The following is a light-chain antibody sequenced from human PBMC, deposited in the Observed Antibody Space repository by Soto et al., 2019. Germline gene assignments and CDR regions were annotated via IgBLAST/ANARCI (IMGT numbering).Light chain of an antibody. CDR2: EVN. CDR3: TSYAGGNNV. J-gene: IGLJ1*01. CDR1: STDVGGYDY. Sequence: QSVLTQPPSASGSPGQSVTISCTGTSTDVGGYDYVSWYQQHPGKVPKLMIYEVNKRPSGVPDRFSGSKSGNTASLTVSGVQPEDEGDYYCTSYAGGNNVFGTGTKLTVL. V-gene: IGLV2-8*01.